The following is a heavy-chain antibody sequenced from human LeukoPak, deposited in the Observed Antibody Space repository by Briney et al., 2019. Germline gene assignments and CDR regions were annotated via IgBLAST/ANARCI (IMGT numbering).Heavy chain of an antibody. CDR2: ISSSGLVT. V-gene: IGHV3-23*01. CDR1: RFTFSSYA. Sequence: GGSLRLSCAASRFTFSSYAMSWVRQAPGKGLQWVSAISSSGLVTYYADSVKGRFTISRDNSKNTLYLQMNSLRAEDTAVYYCEKDSGSYFVGDAFDIWGQGTMVTVSS. J-gene: IGHJ3*02. D-gene: IGHD1-26*01. CDR3: EKDSGSYFVGDAFDI.